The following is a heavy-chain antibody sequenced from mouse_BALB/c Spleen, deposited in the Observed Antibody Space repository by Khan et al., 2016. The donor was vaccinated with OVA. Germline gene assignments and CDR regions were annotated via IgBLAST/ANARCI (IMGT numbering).Heavy chain of an antibody. J-gene: IGHJ4*01. CDR1: GFIFSSYG. CDR3: ARVSTTAKGDYFGMDY. V-gene: IGHV5-6*01. CDR2: ISSGGSYT. D-gene: IGHD1-2*01. Sequence: EVELVESGGDLVKPGGSLKLSCAASGFIFSSYGMSWVRQTPDKRLEWVATISSGGSYTYYPDSVKGRFTISRDNATHNLYLQMSSLKSEDTAMYYWARVSTTAKGDYFGMDYWGRGTSVTSSS.